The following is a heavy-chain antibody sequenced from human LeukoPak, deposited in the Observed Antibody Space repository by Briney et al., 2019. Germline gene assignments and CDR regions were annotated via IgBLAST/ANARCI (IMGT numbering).Heavy chain of an antibody. D-gene: IGHD6-13*01. Sequence: SETLSLTCAVSGGSISSSNWWSWVRQPPGKGLEWSGEIYHSGSTNYNPSLKSRVTISVDKSKNQFSLKLSSVTAADTAVYYCARDARQQLVDWFDPWGQGTLVTVSS. CDR2: IYHSGST. J-gene: IGHJ5*02. V-gene: IGHV4-4*02. CDR1: GGSISSSNW. CDR3: ARDARQQLVDWFDP.